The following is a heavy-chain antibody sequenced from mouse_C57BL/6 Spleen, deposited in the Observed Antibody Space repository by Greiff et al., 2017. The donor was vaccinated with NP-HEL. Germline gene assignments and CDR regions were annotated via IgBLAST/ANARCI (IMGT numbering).Heavy chain of an antibody. D-gene: IGHD1-1*01. CDR3: ASGGTTVVDYFDY. Sequence: QVQLKQSGAELVKPGASVKISCKASGYAFSSYWMNWVKQRPGKGLEWIGQIYPGDGDTNYNGKFKGKATLTADKSSSTAYMQLSSLTSEDSAVYFCASGGTTVVDYFDYWGQGTTLTVSS. J-gene: IGHJ2*01. CDR2: IYPGDGDT. V-gene: IGHV1-80*01. CDR1: GYAFSSYW.